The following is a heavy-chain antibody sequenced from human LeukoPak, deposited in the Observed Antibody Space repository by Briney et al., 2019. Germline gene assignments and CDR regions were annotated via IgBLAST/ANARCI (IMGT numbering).Heavy chain of an antibody. J-gene: IGHJ5*02. V-gene: IGHV1-18*01. CDR3: ARDNYGSGSYYATDSWFDP. Sequence: ASVKVSCKASGYTFTSYGISWVRQAPGQGLEWVGWISAYNGNTNYAQKLQGRVTMTTDTSTSTAYMELRSLRSDDTAVYYCARDNYGSGSYYATDSWFDPWGQGTLVTVSS. D-gene: IGHD3-10*01. CDR2: ISAYNGNT. CDR1: GYTFTSYG.